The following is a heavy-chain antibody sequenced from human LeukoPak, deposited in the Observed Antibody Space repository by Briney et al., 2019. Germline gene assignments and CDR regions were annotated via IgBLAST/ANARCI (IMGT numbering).Heavy chain of an antibody. CDR3: ARNILFAFDI. CDR2: IYNDGST. CDR1: GFAFKNAW. J-gene: IGHJ3*02. V-gene: IGHV3-53*01. Sequence: GGSLRLSCAASGFAFKNAWMTWVRQAPGKGLEWVSIIYNDGSTYYADSMKGRFTISRDNSKNTPYLQVNSLRAEDTAMYYCARNILFAFDIWGQGTMVTVSS.